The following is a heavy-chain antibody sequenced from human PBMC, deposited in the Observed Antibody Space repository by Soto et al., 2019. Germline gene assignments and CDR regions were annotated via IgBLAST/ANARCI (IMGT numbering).Heavy chain of an antibody. J-gene: IGHJ3*02. D-gene: IGHD3-16*01. V-gene: IGHV3-23*01. CDR3: AKDLIPPHWVEDAFDI. CDR1: GFTFSSYA. Sequence: GGSLRLSCAACGFTFSSYAMSWVRQAPGKGLEWVSAISGSGGSTYYADSVKGRFTISRDNSKNTLYLQMKRLRAEDTAVYYCAKDLIPPHWVEDAFDIWGQGTMVTVSS. CDR2: ISGSGGST.